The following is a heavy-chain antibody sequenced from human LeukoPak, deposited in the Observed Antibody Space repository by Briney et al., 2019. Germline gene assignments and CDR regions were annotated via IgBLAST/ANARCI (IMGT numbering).Heavy chain of an antibody. Sequence: ASVKVSCMASGYSFNRYGISWVRQAPGQGLVWMGWISAYDGNTKYAQRLQGRVTMTTDTSTSTAYMELRSLRSDDTAVYYCARAGAMQWFDPWGQGTLVTVSS. CDR3: ARAGAMQWFDP. D-gene: IGHD1-26*01. J-gene: IGHJ5*02. CDR1: GYSFNRYG. V-gene: IGHV1-18*01. CDR2: ISAYDGNT.